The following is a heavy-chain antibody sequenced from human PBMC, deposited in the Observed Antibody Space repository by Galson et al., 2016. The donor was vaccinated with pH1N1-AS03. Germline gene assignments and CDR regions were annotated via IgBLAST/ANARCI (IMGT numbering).Heavy chain of an antibody. CDR2: INQDGAKH. J-gene: IGHJ4*02. D-gene: IGHD6-19*01. CDR1: GFTFTNYW. CDR3: ARDMLRPVGGTIVDY. V-gene: IGHV3-7*01. Sequence: SLRLSCAASGFTFTNYWMSWVRQAPGKGPEWVANINQDGAKHYYVESVRGRFTISRDNAKNSLYLQMNSLRVEDTAVYYCARDMLRPVGGTIVDYWGQGTLVTVSS.